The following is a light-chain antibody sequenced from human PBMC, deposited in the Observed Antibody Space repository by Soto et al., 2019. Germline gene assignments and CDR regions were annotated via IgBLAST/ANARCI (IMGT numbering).Light chain of an antibody. Sequence: EIVLTQSPGTLSLSPGERATLSCRASQSVSSSYFAWYQQRFGQAPRLLIYGASSRATGIPDRFSGSGSGTDFTLNISRLEPEDFAVYYCQQYGRASWTFGQGTKVEIK. J-gene: IGKJ1*01. CDR3: QQYGRASWT. CDR1: QSVSSSY. V-gene: IGKV3-20*01. CDR2: GAS.